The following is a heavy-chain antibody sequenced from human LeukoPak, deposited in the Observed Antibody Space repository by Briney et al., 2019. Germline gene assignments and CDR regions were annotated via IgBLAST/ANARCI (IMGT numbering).Heavy chain of an antibody. V-gene: IGHV3-23*01. D-gene: IGHD1-14*01. Sequence: GGSLRLSCAASGFTFSSYGMHWVRQAPGKGLEWASAISGSGGSTYYADSVKGRFTISRDNSKNTLYLQMNSLRAEDTAVYYCAKYHGRPYYFDYWGQGTLVTVSS. J-gene: IGHJ4*02. CDR2: ISGSGGST. CDR3: AKYHGRPYYFDY. CDR1: GFTFSSYG.